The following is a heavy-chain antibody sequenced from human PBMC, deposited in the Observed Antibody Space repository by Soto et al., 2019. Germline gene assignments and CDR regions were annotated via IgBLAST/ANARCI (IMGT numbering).Heavy chain of an antibody. V-gene: IGHV1-18*01. J-gene: IGHJ6*03. D-gene: IGHD2-8*01. CDR2: ISAYNGNT. Sequence: ASVKVSCKASGYTFTSYGISWVRQAPGQGLEWMGWISAYNGNTNYAQKLQGRVTMTTDTSTSTAYMELRSLRSDDTAVYYCARPRGTIYYYYMDVWGKGTTVTVSS. CDR1: GYTFTSYG. CDR3: ARPRGTIYYYYMDV.